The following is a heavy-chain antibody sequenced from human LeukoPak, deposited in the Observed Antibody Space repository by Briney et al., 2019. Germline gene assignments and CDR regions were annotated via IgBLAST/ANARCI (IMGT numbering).Heavy chain of an antibody. CDR2: ISSSSSTI. CDR1: GFTFSSYS. D-gene: IGHD2-2*01. CDR3: ASMDPIVVVPAATVY. Sequence: GGSLRLSCAASGFTFSSYSMNWVRQAPGKGLEWVSYISSSSSTIYYADSVKGRFTISRDNAKNSLYLQMNSLRAEDTAVYYCASMDPIVVVPAATVYWGQGTLVTVSS. J-gene: IGHJ4*02. V-gene: IGHV3-48*01.